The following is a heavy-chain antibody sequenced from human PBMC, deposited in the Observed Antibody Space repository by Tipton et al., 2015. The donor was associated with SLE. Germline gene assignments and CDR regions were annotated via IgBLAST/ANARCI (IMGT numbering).Heavy chain of an antibody. J-gene: IGHJ4*02. CDR3: ARDRTFYSNYDADFDY. CDR1: GFTFDDYA. CDR2: ISWNSGSI. V-gene: IGHV3-9*01. Sequence: RSLRLSCAASGFTFDDYAMHWVRQAPGKGLEWVSGISWNSGSIGYADSVKGRFTISRDNAKNSLYLQMNSLRAEDTAVYYCARDRTFYSNYDADFDYWGQGTLVTVSS. D-gene: IGHD4-11*01.